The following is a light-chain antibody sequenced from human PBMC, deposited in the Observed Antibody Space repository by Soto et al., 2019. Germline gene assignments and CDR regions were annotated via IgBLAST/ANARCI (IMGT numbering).Light chain of an antibody. CDR3: QQYNSYSRS. V-gene: IGKV1-5*01. CDR1: PNITNS. CDR2: DAS. J-gene: IGKJ1*01. Sequence: DIQMTQSPSTVSASRGDRVTITCRASPNITNSIAWYPQTPGKAPKILIYDASSLESGVPSRFRGSGSGTEFTLTISSLKPDDFATYYCQQYNSYSRSFGQGTKVDIK.